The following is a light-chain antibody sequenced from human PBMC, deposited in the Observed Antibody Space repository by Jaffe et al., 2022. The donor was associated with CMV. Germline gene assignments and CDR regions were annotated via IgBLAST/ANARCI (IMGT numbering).Light chain of an antibody. V-gene: IGKV1-5*03. Sequence: DIQMTQSPSTLSASVGDRVTITCRASQSISSWLAWYQQKPGKAPKVLIYKASSLESGVPSRFSGSGSETEFTLTISSLQPDDFATYYCQQYNTYSTWTFGQGTKVEIK. CDR1: QSISSW. J-gene: IGKJ1*01. CDR3: QQYNTYSTWT. CDR2: KAS.